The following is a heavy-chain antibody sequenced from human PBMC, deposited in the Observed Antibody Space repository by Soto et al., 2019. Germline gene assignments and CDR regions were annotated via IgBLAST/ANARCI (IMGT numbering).Heavy chain of an antibody. CDR3: ARAIKYGDSSRWVDP. D-gene: IGHD4-17*01. CDR2: MNPNSGNT. V-gene: IGHV1-8*01. Sequence: QVQLVQSGAEVKKPGASVKVSCKASGYTFTSYDINWVRQATGQGVEYLGWMNPNSGNTGYVKKFQGRVTMTRDTSMSTAYVELSSLRSEDTDVYYCARAIKYGDSSRWVDPWGPGTLVTVSS. CDR1: GYTFTSYD. J-gene: IGHJ5*02.